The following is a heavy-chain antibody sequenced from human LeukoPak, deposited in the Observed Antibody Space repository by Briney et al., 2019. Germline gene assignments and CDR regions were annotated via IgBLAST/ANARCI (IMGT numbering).Heavy chain of an antibody. CDR1: GGSIGSYY. Sequence: ASETLSLTCTVSGGSIGSYYWSWIRQPPGKGLEWIGYIYYSGSTNYNPSLKSRVTISVDTSKNQLSLKLSSVTAADTAVYYCARGKSFDIWGQGTMVTVSS. CDR2: IYYSGST. J-gene: IGHJ3*02. CDR3: ARGKSFDI. V-gene: IGHV4-59*01.